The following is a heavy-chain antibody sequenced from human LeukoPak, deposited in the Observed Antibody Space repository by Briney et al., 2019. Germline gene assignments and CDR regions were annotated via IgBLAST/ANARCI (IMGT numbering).Heavy chain of an antibody. V-gene: IGHV4-34*01. J-gene: IGHJ6*03. CDR3: ARGGARYCSGGSCSHLPYYYYYMDV. Sequence: SETLSLTCSVYGGSFSGYYGSWIRQPPGKGLEWVGEINQSGSTNYNPSLKSRVTISVDSSKNQFSLELSSVTAADTAVYYCARGGARYCSGGSCSHLPYYYYYMDVWGKGTTVTVSS. CDR2: INQSGST. CDR1: GGSFSGYY. D-gene: IGHD2-15*01.